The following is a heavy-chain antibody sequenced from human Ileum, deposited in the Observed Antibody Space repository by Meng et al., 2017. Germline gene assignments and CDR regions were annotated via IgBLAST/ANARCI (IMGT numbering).Heavy chain of an antibody. V-gene: IGHV4-34*01. CDR2: INHSGST. J-gene: IGHJ4*02. D-gene: IGHD6-19*01. Sequence: QVQLQQWGAGLLKPSETLSLTCAVYGGSFSGYYWSWIRQPPGKGLEWIGEINHSGSTNYNPSLKSRVTISVDTSKNQFSLKLSSVTAADTAVYYCVRTRRGSSGWYMGYWGQGTLVTVSS. CDR3: VRTRRGSSGWYMGY. CDR1: GGSFSGYY.